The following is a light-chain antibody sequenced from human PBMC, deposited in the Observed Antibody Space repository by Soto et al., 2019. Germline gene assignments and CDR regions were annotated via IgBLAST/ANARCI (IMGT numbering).Light chain of an antibody. V-gene: IGLV2-8*01. CDR3: SSYAGSNNFV. CDR2: EVS. J-gene: IGLJ2*01. Sequence: QSALTQPPSASGSPGQSVTISCTGTSSDVGGYNYVSWYQQHPGKAPKLMIYEVSKRPSGVPDRFSGSKSVNTASLTVSGLQAEDEADYYCSSYAGSNNFVFGGGTKVTVL. CDR1: SSDVGGYNY.